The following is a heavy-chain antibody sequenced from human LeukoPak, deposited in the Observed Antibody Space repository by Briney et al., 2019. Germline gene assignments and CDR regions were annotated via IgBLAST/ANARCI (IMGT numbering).Heavy chain of an antibody. CDR1: GLTLSNYW. Sequence: GGSLRLSCTASGLTLSNYWMIWVRQAPGKGLQWVAKIKQDGSEKYYVDSVKGRFTISRGNAENSLYLQMNSLRVEDTAVYYCAARSSGNPYFWGQGTLVTVSS. V-gene: IGHV3-7*03. J-gene: IGHJ4*02. CDR3: AARSSGNPYF. CDR2: IKQDGSEK. D-gene: IGHD1-26*01.